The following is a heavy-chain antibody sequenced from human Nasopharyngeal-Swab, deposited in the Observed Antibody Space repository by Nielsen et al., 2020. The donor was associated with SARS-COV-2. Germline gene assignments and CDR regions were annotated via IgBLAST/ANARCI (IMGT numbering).Heavy chain of an antibody. V-gene: IGHV3-72*01. Sequence: GESLKISCAASGFTFSDHYMDWVRQAPGKGLEWVGRSRNKANSYTTEYVASVKGRFTISRDDSEKSLYLQMNSLKTEDTAVYYCARGGGGTAAAGALSYYYGMDVWGQGTTGTVSS. D-gene: IGHD6-13*01. CDR1: GFTFSDHY. J-gene: IGHJ6*02. CDR3: ARGGGGTAAAGALSYYYGMDV. CDR2: SRNKANSYTT.